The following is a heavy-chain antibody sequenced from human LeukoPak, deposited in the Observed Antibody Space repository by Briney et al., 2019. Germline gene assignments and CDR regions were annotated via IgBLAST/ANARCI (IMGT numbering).Heavy chain of an antibody. CDR2: IYSGGST. CDR1: GFTVSSNY. J-gene: IGHJ3*01. Sequence: PGGSLGLSCAASGFTVSSNYMSWVRLAPGKGLEWVSVIYSGGSTNYADSVKGRFTISRDNSKNTLYLQMNSLRAEDTAVYYCARHHYSSSWYFAFDVWGQGTMVTVSS. D-gene: IGHD6-13*01. V-gene: IGHV3-66*04. CDR3: ARHHYSSSWYFAFDV.